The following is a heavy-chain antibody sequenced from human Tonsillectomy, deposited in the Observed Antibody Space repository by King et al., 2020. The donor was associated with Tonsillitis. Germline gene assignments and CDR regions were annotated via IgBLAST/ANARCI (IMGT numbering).Heavy chain of an antibody. CDR3: AGGLEMATISYYYYGMDV. J-gene: IGHJ6*02. D-gene: IGHD5-24*01. CDR2: IIPILGIA. CDR1: GDTFSSYA. V-gene: IGHV1-69*04. Sequence: LVQSGAEVKKPGSSVKVSCKASGDTFSSYAISWVRQAPGQGLEWMGRIIPILGIANYAQKFQGRVTITADKSTSTAYMELSSLRSEDTAVYYCAGGLEMATISYYYYGMDVWGQGTTVTVSS.